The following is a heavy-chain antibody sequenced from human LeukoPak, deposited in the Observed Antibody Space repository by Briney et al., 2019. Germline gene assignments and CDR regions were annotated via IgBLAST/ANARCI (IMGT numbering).Heavy chain of an antibody. J-gene: IGHJ3*01. D-gene: IGHD2-21*02. V-gene: IGHV3-9*01. CDR1: GFTFDDYA. CDR2: ISWNSGSI. Sequence: GGSLRLSCAASGFTFDDYAMHWVRQAPGKGLEWVSGISWNSGSIGYADSVKGRFTISRDNAKNSLYLQMNSLRAEDTALYYCATLIVVVTDDAFDLWGQGTMVTVSS. CDR3: ATLIVVVTDDAFDL.